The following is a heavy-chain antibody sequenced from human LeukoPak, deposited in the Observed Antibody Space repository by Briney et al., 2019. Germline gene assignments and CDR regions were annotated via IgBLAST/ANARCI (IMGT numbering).Heavy chain of an antibody. CDR3: ARGRPYGSGSYRYFDY. J-gene: IGHJ4*02. Sequence: PGGSLRLSCAASGFTLSSYDMHWVRQATGKGLEWVSAIGTAGDTYYPGSVKGRFTISRENAKNSLYLQMNSLRAGDTAVYYCARGRPYGSGSYRYFDYWGQGTLVTVSS. V-gene: IGHV3-13*01. D-gene: IGHD3-10*01. CDR2: IGTAGDT. CDR1: GFTLSSYD.